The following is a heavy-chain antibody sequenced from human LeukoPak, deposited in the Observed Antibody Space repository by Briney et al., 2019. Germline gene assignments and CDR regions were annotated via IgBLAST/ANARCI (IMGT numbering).Heavy chain of an antibody. CDR2: INHSGST. V-gene: IGHV4-34*01. D-gene: IGHD3-10*01. J-gene: IGHJ6*04. CDR3: ARGNVIMVRGVRDNYYYGMDV. Sequence: PSEILSLTCAVYGGSFSGYYWSWIRQPPGKGLEWIGEINHSGSTNYNPSLKSRVTISVDTSKNQFSLKLSSVTAADTAVYYCARGNVIMVRGVRDNYYYGMDVWGKGTTVTVSS. CDR1: GGSFSGYY.